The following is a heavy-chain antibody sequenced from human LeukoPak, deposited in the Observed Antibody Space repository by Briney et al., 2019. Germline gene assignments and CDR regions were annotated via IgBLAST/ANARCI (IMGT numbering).Heavy chain of an antibody. J-gene: IGHJ4*02. Sequence: SAYNGNTNYAQKLQGRVTMTTDTSTSTAYMDLRSLRSDDTAVYYCARDLGYSSSSATPLDYWGQGTLVTVSS. D-gene: IGHD6-6*01. CDR3: ARDLGYSSSSATPLDY. V-gene: IGHV1-18*01. CDR2: SAYNGNT.